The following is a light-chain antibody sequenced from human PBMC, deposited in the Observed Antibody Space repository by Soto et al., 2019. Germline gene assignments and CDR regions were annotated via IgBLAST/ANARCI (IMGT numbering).Light chain of an antibody. CDR2: DVS. V-gene: IGLV2-14*01. Sequence: QSALTQPASVSGSPGQSITISCTGTSRDVGGYNYVSWYQQHPGKAPKLIIYDVSNRPSGVSNRVSGFKSGNTASLPIPGLQAEDEADYSCSSYTRSSSVVFGGGTTLTVL. J-gene: IGLJ2*01. CDR3: SSYTRSSSVV. CDR1: SRDVGGYNY.